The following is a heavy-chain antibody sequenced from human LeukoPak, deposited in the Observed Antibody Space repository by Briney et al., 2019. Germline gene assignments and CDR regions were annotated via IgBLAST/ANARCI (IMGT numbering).Heavy chain of an antibody. CDR1: GFTFSSHW. CDR2: IKEDGSEK. J-gene: IGHJ4*02. Sequence: GGSLRLSCAASGFTFSSHWMNRVRQAPGKGLEWVANIKEDGSEKYYVDSVKGRFTISRDNAKNSLCLQMNSLRAEDTAIYYCVRSGGYWGREPWSPSPQ. V-gene: IGHV3-7*05. D-gene: IGHD1-26*01. CDR3: VRSGGY.